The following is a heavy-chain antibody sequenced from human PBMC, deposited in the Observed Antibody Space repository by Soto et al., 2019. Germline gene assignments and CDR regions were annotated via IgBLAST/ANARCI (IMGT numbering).Heavy chain of an antibody. CDR3: ARDQMATIASYYYYYMDV. V-gene: IGHV6-1*01. Sequence: KQSQTLSLTCVISGDSVSSNSAAWNWIRQSPSRGLEWLGRTYYRSKWYNDYAVSVKSRITINPDTSKNQFFLQLNSVTPEDTAVYYCARDQMATIASYYYYYMDVWGKGTTVTVSS. CDR1: GDSVSSNSAA. D-gene: IGHD5-12*01. J-gene: IGHJ6*03. CDR2: TYYRSKWYN.